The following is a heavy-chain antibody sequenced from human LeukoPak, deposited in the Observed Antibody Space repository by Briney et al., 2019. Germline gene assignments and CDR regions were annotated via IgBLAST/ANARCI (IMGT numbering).Heavy chain of an antibody. D-gene: IGHD5-18*01. V-gene: IGHV3-74*01. J-gene: IGHJ6*02. CDR3: ARDRVDTAMVTYYYYYYGMDV. CDR2: INSDGSST. Sequence: GGSLRLSCAASGFTFSSHWMHWVRQAPGKGLVWVSRINSDGSSTSYADSVKGRFTISRDNAKNTLYLQMNSLRAEDTAVYYCARDRVDTAMVTYYYYYYGMDVWGQGTTVTVSS. CDR1: GFTFSSHW.